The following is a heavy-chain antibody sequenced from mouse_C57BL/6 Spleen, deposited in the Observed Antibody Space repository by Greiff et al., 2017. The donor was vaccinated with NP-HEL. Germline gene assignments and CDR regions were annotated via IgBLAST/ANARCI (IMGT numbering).Heavy chain of an antibody. CDR1: GYSFTDYN. CDR3: ARGDDLDY. V-gene: IGHV1-39*01. J-gene: IGHJ2*01. D-gene: IGHD2-3*01. Sequence: VQLKESGPELVKPGASVKISCKASGYSFTDYNMNWVKQSNGKSLEWIGVIDPNSGTTSYNQKFQGKATLTVDQSSSTAYMQLNSLTSEDSAVYYCARGDDLDYWGQGTTLTVSS. CDR2: IDPNSGTT.